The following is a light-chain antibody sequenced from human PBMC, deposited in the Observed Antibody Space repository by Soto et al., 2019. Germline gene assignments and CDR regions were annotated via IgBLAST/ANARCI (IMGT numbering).Light chain of an antibody. CDR2: DAS. Sequence: EIVLTQSPATLSFSPGERATLSCRASQSVSSYLAWYQQKPGQAPRLLIYDASNRATGIPARFSGSGSGTDFTLTISSLEPEDFAVYYCQQYNNWPPSIIFGQGTRLEI. V-gene: IGKV3-11*01. CDR3: QQYNNWPPSII. CDR1: QSVSSY. J-gene: IGKJ5*01.